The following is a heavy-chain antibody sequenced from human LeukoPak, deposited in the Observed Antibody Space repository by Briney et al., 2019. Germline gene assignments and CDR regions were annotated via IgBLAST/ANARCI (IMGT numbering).Heavy chain of an antibody. D-gene: IGHD1-26*01. V-gene: IGHV3-23*01. CDR1: GFTFSSYA. CDR2: ISGSDGGT. Sequence: GESLRLSCAASGFTFSSYAMSWVRQAPEKGLEWVSTISGSDGGTYYADSVKGRFTISRDDSKNTLYLQMNSLRAEDTAVYYCVKDLGRYRNNCFDYWGQGTLVTVVS. J-gene: IGHJ4*02. CDR3: VKDLGRYRNNCFDY.